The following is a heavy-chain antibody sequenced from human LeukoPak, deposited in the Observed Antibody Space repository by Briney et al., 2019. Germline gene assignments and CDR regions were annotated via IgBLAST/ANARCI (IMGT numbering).Heavy chain of an antibody. D-gene: IGHD2-2*01. CDR3: ASGYCSSTSCYASFDI. CDR2: IYYSGST. J-gene: IGHJ3*02. CDR1: GGSISSSSYY. Sequence: SETLSLTCTVSGGSISSSSYYWGWIRQPPGKGLEWIGSIYYSGSTYYNPSLKSRVTISVDTSKNQFSLKLSSVTAADTAVYYCASGYCSSTSCYASFDIWGQGTMVTVSS. V-gene: IGHV4-39*01.